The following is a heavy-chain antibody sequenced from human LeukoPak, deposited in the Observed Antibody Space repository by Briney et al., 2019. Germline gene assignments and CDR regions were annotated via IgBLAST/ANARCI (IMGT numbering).Heavy chain of an antibody. V-gene: IGHV3-53*01. CDR3: ARGNSGSYYEYYFDY. CDR2: IYSGGST. Sequence: GRSLRLSCAASGFTVSSNYMSWVRQAPGKGLEWVSVIYSGGSTYYADSVKGRFTISRDNSKNTLYLQMNSLRAEDTAVYYCARGNSGSYYEYYFDYWGQGTLVTVSS. J-gene: IGHJ4*02. D-gene: IGHD1-26*01. CDR1: GFTVSSNY.